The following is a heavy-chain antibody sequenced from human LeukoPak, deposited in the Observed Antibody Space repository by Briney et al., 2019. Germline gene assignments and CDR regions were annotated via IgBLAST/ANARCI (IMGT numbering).Heavy chain of an antibody. CDR2: INPNSGGT. V-gene: IGHV1-2*02. CDR3: ARVELERRALPDAFDL. CDR1: GYTFTGYY. D-gene: IGHD1-1*01. J-gene: IGHJ3*01. Sequence: ASVKVSCKASGYTFTGYYMHWVRQAPGQGLEWMGWINPNSGGTNYAQKFQGRVTMTRDTSISTAYMELSRLRSDDTAVYYCARVELERRALPDAFDLWGQGTMVTVSS.